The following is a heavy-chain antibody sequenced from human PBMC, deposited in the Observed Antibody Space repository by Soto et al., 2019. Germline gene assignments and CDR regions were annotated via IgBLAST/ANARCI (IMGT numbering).Heavy chain of an antibody. J-gene: IGHJ4*02. CDR1: GFTFDEYA. V-gene: IGHV3-20*04. CDR3: ARATQSYYDTSGYYSYVH. D-gene: IGHD3-22*01. CDR2: INWNGGSK. Sequence: GGSLRLSCAASGFTFDEYALTLVRQAPGKGLEWVAGINWNGGSKGYADSVKGRFTISRDNAKSSLYLQMNNLRAEDTAFYFCARATQSYYDTSGYYSYVHWGQGAQVTVSS.